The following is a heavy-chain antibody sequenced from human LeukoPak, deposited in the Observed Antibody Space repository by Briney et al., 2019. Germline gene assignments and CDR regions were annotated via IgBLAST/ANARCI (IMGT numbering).Heavy chain of an antibody. CDR1: GFTFSSYG. D-gene: IGHD3-10*01. V-gene: IGHV3-30*18. CDR3: AKEGTRGGFGELSEIDY. Sequence: PGGSLRLSCAASGFTFSSYGMHWVRQAPGKGLEWVAVISYDGSNKYYADSVKGRFTISRDNSKNTLYLQMNSLRAEDTAVYYCAKEGTRGGFGELSEIDYWGQGTLVTVSS. CDR2: ISYDGSNK. J-gene: IGHJ4*02.